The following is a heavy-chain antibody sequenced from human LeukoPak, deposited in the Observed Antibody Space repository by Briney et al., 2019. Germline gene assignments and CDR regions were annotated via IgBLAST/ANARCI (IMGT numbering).Heavy chain of an antibody. V-gene: IGHV4-34*01. Sequence: SETLSLTCAVYGGSFSGYYWSWIRQPPGKGLEWIGEINHSGSTNYNPSLKGRVTISVDTSKNQFSLKLSSVTAADTAVYYCARRHSTTTTRGGYYYGMDVWGQGTTVTVSS. CDR2: INHSGST. CDR1: GGSFSGYY. J-gene: IGHJ6*02. D-gene: IGHD4-17*01. CDR3: ARRHSTTTTRGGYYYGMDV.